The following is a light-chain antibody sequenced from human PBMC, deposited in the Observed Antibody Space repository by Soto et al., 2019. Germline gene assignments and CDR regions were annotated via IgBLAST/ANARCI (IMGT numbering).Light chain of an antibody. Sequence: QSVLTQPASVSGSPGQSITISCTGTSSDVGSYNLVSWYQQHPGKAPKLMIYEGSKRPSGVSNRFSGSKSGNTASLTISGFQAEDEADYYCCSYAGSSTYVIGTGTKVTVL. CDR3: CSYAGSSTYV. J-gene: IGLJ1*01. CDR1: SSDVGSYNL. V-gene: IGLV2-23*01. CDR2: EGS.